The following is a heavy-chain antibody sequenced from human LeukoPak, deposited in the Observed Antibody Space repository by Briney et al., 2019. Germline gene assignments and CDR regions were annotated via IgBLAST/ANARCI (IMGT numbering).Heavy chain of an antibody. V-gene: IGHV4-4*09. CDR2: IYTSGST. Sequence: PSETLSLTCTVSGGSISSYYWSWIRQPPGKGLEWIGYIYTSGSTNYNPSLKSRVTISVDTSKNQFSLKLSSVTAADTAVYYCASAIYASRAGPYNWFDPWGQGTLVTVSS. D-gene: IGHD2-21*01. CDR1: GGSISSYY. J-gene: IGHJ5*02. CDR3: ASAIYASRAGPYNWFDP.